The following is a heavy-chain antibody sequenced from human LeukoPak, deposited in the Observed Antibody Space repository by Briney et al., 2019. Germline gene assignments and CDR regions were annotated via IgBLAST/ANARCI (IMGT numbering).Heavy chain of an antibody. D-gene: IGHD3-22*01. CDR2: ISGDGAST. Sequence: GGSLRLPCAASGFTFDDYAMHWVRHAPGKGLEWVSLISGDGASTYYADSVQGRITISRDNNKNSLYLQMNSLRTEDTALYYCAKHISFPFDSSGYRDYWGQGTLVTVSS. V-gene: IGHV3-43*02. CDR1: GFTFDDYA. J-gene: IGHJ4*02. CDR3: AKHISFPFDSSGYRDY.